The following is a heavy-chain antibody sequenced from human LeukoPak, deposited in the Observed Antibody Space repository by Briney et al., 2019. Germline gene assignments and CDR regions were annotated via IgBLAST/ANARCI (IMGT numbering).Heavy chain of an antibody. Sequence: PSETLSLTCTVSGGSISSYHWSWIRQPPGKGLEWIGYIYYSGSTNYNPSLKSRVTISIDTSKNQISLKLSSVTAADTAVYYCSRGSYDILTGYSTLGEFWGQGTLVTVSS. J-gene: IGHJ4*02. CDR2: IYYSGST. V-gene: IGHV4-59*08. CDR1: GGSISSYH. D-gene: IGHD3-9*01. CDR3: SRGSYDILTGYSTLGEF.